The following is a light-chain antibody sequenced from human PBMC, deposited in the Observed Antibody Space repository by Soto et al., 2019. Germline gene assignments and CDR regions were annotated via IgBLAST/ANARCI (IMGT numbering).Light chain of an antibody. CDR1: QSINSW. CDR3: HQYRSYPLT. J-gene: IGKJ4*01. CDR2: AAS. Sequence: DIQMTQSPSSLSASVGDKVTITCRASQSINSWLAWYQQKPEKAPKSLIYAASSLQSGAASRFSGSRSGTAFTLTISSLQPEDFATYDCHQYRSYPLTFGGGTKVEIK. V-gene: IGKV1D-16*01.